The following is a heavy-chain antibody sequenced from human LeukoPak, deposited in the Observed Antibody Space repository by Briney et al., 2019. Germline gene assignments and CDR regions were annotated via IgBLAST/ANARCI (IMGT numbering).Heavy chain of an antibody. CDR3: ARVLLVNRFDP. D-gene: IGHD3-3*01. CDR2: IKQDGSEK. V-gene: IGHV3-7*01. Sequence: GGSLRLSCAASGFTFSSYWMSWVRQAPGKGLEWVANIKQDGSEKYYVDSVKGGFTISRDNAKNSLYLQMNSLRAEDTAVYYCARVLLVNRFDPWGQGTLVTVSS. CDR1: GFTFSSYW. J-gene: IGHJ5*02.